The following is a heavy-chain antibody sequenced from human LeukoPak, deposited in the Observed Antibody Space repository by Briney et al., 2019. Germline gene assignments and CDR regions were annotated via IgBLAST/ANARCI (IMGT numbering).Heavy chain of an antibody. CDR3: ARGGTYYPCIDY. Sequence: GASVKVSCKASGYTFTSSYINWVRQAPGQGLEWMGWVSAYNGKTSYVQNFQGRATMTTDSSTNTAYMDLTSLTSDDTAVYYCARGGTYYPCIDYWGQGTLVTVSS. J-gene: IGHJ4*02. CDR1: GYTFTSSY. V-gene: IGHV1-18*01. CDR2: VSAYNGKT. D-gene: IGHD1-26*01.